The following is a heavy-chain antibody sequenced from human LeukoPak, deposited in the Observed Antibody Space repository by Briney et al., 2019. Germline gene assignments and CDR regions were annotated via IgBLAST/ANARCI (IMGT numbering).Heavy chain of an antibody. D-gene: IGHD6-13*01. CDR1: GCTFTGYY. V-gene: IGHV1-2*02. Sequence: ASVKVSCKASGCTFTGYYMHWVRQAPGQGLEWMGWINPNSGGTNYAQKFQGRVTMTRDTSISTAYMELSRLRSDDTAVYYCARANGAAAGLDYWGQGTLVTVSS. CDR3: ARANGAAAGLDY. CDR2: INPNSGGT. J-gene: IGHJ4*02.